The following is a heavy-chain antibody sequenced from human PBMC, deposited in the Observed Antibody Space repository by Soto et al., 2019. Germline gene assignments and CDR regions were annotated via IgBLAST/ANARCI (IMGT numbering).Heavy chain of an antibody. V-gene: IGHV3-64D*06. D-gene: IGHD6-19*01. J-gene: IGHJ4*01. CDR1: GFTFSDYG. Sequence: GGSLRLSCSAFGFTFSDYGMHWVRQAPGKGLEFVSAIKSKGDTTYYADSVRGRFTISRDNSKNTLYLQMSSLRGDDTAVYYCVKDRSLAVADVHDFDCWG. CDR3: VKDRSLAVADVHDFDC. CDR2: IKSKGDTT.